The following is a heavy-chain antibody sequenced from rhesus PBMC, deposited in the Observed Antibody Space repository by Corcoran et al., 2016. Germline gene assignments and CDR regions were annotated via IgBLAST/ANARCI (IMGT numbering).Heavy chain of an antibody. V-gene: IGHV4-122*02. CDR1: GYSISSGYG. CDR2: ISYSGST. Sequence: QLQLQESGPGLVKPSETLSLTCAVSGYSISSGYGWSWIRQPPGKGLEWIGYISYSGSTSYNPSLKSRVTISSDTSKNQFSLKLSSVTAADTAVYYCARVPYSGSFWYFDLWGPGTPITISS. CDR3: ARVPYSGSFWYFDL. J-gene: IGHJ2*01. D-gene: IGHD6-25*01.